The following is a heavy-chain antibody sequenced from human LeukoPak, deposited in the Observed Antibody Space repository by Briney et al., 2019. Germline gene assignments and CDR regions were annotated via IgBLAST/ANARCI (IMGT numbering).Heavy chain of an antibody. CDR1: GFTFSDYY. D-gene: IGHD2-8*01. Sequence: GGSLRLSCAASGFTFSDYYMSWIRQAPGKGLEWVSYISSSGNIIYYADSVKGRFTISRDNAKNSLYLQMNSLRAEDTAVYYCARDLGYCTNGVCHTRFDYWGQGTLVAVSS. CDR3: ARDLGYCTNGVCHTRFDY. J-gene: IGHJ4*02. V-gene: IGHV3-11*01. CDR2: ISSSGNII.